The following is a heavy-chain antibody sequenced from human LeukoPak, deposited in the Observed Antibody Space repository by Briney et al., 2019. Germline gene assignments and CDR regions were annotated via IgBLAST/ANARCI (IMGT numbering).Heavy chain of an antibody. Sequence: ASVKVSCKASGYTFTSYDINWVRQATGQGLEWMGRINPNSGGTNYAQKFQGRVTMTRDTSVSTAYMELSRLRSDDTAVYYCARIMLGYCSGGSCDWFDPWGQGTLVTVSS. J-gene: IGHJ5*02. CDR2: INPNSGGT. CDR3: ARIMLGYCSGGSCDWFDP. V-gene: IGHV1-2*06. CDR1: GYTFTSYD. D-gene: IGHD2-15*01.